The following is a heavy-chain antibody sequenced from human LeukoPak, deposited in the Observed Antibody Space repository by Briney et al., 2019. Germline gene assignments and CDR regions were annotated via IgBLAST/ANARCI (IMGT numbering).Heavy chain of an antibody. CDR2: ISYDGSNK. Sequence: GGSLRLSCAASGFTFSSYAMHWVRQAPGKGLEWVAVISYDGSNKYYADSVKGRFTISRDNSKNTLYLQMNSLRAEDTAVYYCARALRFKYGDSAFDIWGQGTMVTVSS. V-gene: IGHV3-30-3*01. J-gene: IGHJ3*02. D-gene: IGHD3-10*01. CDR3: ARALRFKYGDSAFDI. CDR1: GFTFSSYA.